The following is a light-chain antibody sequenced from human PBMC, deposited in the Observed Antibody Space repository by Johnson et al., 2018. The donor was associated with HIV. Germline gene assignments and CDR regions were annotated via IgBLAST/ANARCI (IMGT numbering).Light chain of an antibody. J-gene: IGLJ1*01. CDR3: GTWDSSLSAYV. CDR2: ENN. CDR1: SSNIGNNY. V-gene: IGLV1-51*02. Sequence: QSVLTQPPSVSAAPGQKVTISCSGSSSNIGNNYVSWYQQLPGTAPKLLIYENNKRPSGIPDRFSGSKSCTSATLGITGLQTGDEAYYYCGTWDSSLSAYVFGTGTKVTVL.